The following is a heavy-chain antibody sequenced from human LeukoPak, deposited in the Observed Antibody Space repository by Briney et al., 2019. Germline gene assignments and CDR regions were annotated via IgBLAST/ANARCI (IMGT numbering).Heavy chain of an antibody. CDR1: GFTVNNAW. J-gene: IGHJ4*02. CDR3: AASIAAPGAFDY. CDR2: IKSKADGGTT. D-gene: IGHD6-25*01. V-gene: IGHV3-15*01. Sequence: GGSLRLSCAAWGFTVNNAWMSWVRQAPGEGLEWVARIKSKADGGTTDYTAPMKGRFTSSRDDSTNTLYLQMNSLKTDDPAVYYCAASIAAPGAFDYWGQGPLVTVSS.